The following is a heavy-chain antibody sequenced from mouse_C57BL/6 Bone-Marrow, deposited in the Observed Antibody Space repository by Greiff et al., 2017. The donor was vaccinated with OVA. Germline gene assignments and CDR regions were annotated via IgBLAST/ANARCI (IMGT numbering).Heavy chain of an antibody. J-gene: IGHJ4*01. CDR3: AREGLTTVVARYAMDY. Sequence: EVQLQQSGPVLVKPGASVKMSCKASGYTFTDYYMNWVKQSHGKSLEWIGVINPYNGGTSYNQKFKGKATLTVDKSSSTAYMELNSLTSEDSAVYYCAREGLTTVVARYAMDYWGQGTSVTVSS. CDR2: INPYNGGT. V-gene: IGHV1-19*01. CDR1: GYTFTDYY. D-gene: IGHD1-1*01.